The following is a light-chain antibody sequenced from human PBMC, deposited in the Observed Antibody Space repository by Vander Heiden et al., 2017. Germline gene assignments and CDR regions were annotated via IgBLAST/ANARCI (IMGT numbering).Light chain of an antibody. CDR1: TGAVTTGYY. CDR2: STT. J-gene: IGLJ3*02. V-gene: IGLV7-43*01. Sequence: QTVVTQEPSLTVSPGGTVTLTCASSTGAVTTGYYPIWFQQKPGQAPRALIYSTTNRHAGTPARFSGSLRGGKAALTLAGVQAEDEDDYYCLLDYDDVWAFGGGTKLTVL. CDR3: LLDYDDVWA.